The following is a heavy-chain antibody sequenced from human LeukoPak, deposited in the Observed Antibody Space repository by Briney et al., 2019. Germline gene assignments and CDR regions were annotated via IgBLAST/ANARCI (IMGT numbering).Heavy chain of an antibody. CDR3: ARGLMGGYPYFEN. V-gene: IGHV3-23*01. D-gene: IGHD3-22*01. CDR1: GFTFSTFA. CDR2: IFPSGGEI. J-gene: IGHJ4*02. Sequence: GGSLRLSCAASGFTFSTFAMIWVRQPPGKGLECVSSIFPSGGEIHYADSVRGRFTISRDNSKNSLYLQMNSLRAEDTAFYYCARGLMGGYPYFENWGQGTLVTVSS.